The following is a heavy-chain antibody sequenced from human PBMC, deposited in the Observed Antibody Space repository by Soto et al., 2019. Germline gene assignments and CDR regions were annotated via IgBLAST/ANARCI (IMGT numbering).Heavy chain of an antibody. J-gene: IGHJ4*02. D-gene: IGHD6-19*01. CDR2: ISGIGSTI. Sequence: PGGSLRLSCAASGFTFRNDEMNWVRQAPGKGLEWLSYISGIGSTIYYTDSVKGRFTISRDNAKNSLYLQMNSLRVEDTAVYFCARDRDSGGGYAAFGHWGQGTLVTVSS. CDR1: GFTFRNDE. V-gene: IGHV3-48*03. CDR3: ARDRDSGGGYAAFGH.